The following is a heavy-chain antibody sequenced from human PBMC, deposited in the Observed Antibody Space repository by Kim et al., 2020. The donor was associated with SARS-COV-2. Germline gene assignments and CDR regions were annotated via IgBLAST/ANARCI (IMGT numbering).Heavy chain of an antibody. CDR1: GFSFNSYA. J-gene: IGHJ4*02. CDR2: ISGSGVTT. V-gene: IGHV3-23*01. CDR3: SKATYLHCGGDCYQIDY. D-gene: IGHD2-21*02. Sequence: GGSLRLSCAASGFSFNSYAMNWVRQAPGKGLEWVSGISGSGVTTCYANSVKGRFTISRDNSMNTLYLQMSSLRAEDTAVYYCSKATYLHCGGDCYQIDYWGQGTLVSVSS.